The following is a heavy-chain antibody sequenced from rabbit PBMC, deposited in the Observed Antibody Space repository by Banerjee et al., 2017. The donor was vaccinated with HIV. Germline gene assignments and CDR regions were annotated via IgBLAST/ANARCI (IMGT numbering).Heavy chain of an antibody. V-gene: IGHV1S45*01. Sequence: QEQLVESGGGLVQPEGSLTLTCTASGFDFSNNAMCWVRQAPGKGLEWIGCINTSSGNTVYASWAKGRFTISKTSSTTVTLQMTSLTAADTATYFCARDYYTYGYARYNLWGPGTLVTVS. CDR2: INTSSGNT. CDR3: ARDYYTYGYARYNL. J-gene: IGHJ4*01. D-gene: IGHD6-1*01. CDR1: GFDFSNNA.